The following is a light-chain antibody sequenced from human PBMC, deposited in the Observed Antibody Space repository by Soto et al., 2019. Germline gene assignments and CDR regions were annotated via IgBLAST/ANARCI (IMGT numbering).Light chain of an antibody. CDR3: YSFAGFNTQ. Sequence: QSALTQPASVSGSPGQWSAISRTGTSTGIGTFNLVSWYQQHPGRAPKLIIYEVNKRPSGISSRFSASKAGNTASLTISGLQADDEADYYCYSFAGFNTQFGGGTKVTVL. CDR2: EVN. J-gene: IGLJ2*01. CDR1: STGIGTFNL. V-gene: IGLV2-23*02.